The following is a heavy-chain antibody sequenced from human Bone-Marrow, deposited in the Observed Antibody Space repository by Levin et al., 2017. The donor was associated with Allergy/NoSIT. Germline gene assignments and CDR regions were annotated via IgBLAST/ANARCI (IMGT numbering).Heavy chain of an antibody. Sequence: PGGSLRLSCAASGFTFSSYGMHWVRQAPGKGLEWVAVIWYDGSKKYYADSVKSRFTISRDNSKNTLYLQMHSLRDEDTAVYHCAREDRYNWNDFVYYYYMDVWGKGTTVIVSS. CDR2: IWYDGSKK. J-gene: IGHJ6*03. D-gene: IGHD1-1*01. CDR1: GFTFSSYG. CDR3: AREDRYNWNDFVYYYYMDV. V-gene: IGHV3-33*01.